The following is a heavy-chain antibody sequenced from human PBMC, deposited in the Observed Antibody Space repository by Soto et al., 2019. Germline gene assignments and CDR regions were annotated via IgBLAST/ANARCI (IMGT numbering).Heavy chain of an antibody. J-gene: IGHJ4*02. CDR3: ARGGIAARPPFDY. Sequence: QVQLQQWGAGMLKPSETLSLTCAVYGGSFSGYYWCWIRQPPGKGLEWIGEINHSGSTNYNPSLKSRVTISVDTSKNQFSLKLSSVTAADTAVYYCARGGIAARPPFDYWGQGTLVTVSS. V-gene: IGHV4-34*01. CDR1: GGSFSGYY. D-gene: IGHD6-6*01. CDR2: INHSGST.